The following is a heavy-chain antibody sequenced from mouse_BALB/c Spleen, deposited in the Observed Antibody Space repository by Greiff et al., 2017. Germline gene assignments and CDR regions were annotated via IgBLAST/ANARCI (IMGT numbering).Heavy chain of an antibody. D-gene: IGHD1-1*01. J-gene: IGHJ3*01. CDR3: ARGGYYGRRNWFAY. Sequence: EVKLQQSGPELVKPGASVKIPCKASGYTFTDYNMDWVKQSHGKSLEWIGDINPNNGGTIYNQKFKGKATLTVDKSSSTAYMELRSLTSEDTAVYYCARGGYYGRRNWFAYWGQGTLVTVSA. CDR2: INPNNGGT. V-gene: IGHV1-18*01. CDR1: GYTFTDYN.